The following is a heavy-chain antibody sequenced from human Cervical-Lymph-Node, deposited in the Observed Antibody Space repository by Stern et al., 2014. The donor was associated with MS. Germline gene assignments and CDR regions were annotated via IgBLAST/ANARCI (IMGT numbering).Heavy chain of an antibody. V-gene: IGHV4-4*07. D-gene: IGHD4-17*01. CDR3: ATGDGAFDF. CDR2: LYTSGNP. Sequence: QVQLQESGPGLVKTSETLSLTCIVSGGSITRWFWSWIRQPAGKPLEWVGRLYTSGNPDYNPSLERRVTMSVDTSKNHFSLQLDSVTAADTAVYYCATGDGAFDFWGQGILVTVSS. CDR1: GGSITRWF. J-gene: IGHJ4*02.